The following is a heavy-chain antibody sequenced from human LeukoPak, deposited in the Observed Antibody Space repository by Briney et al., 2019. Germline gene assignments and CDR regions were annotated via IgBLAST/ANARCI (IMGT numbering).Heavy chain of an antibody. V-gene: IGHV3-23*01. D-gene: IGHD3-10*01. J-gene: IGHJ4*01. CDR3: SKDQKGSYGSFDY. CDR1: GFTFSGYV. Sequence: GGSLRLSCAASGFTFSGYVMNWVCQAPGKGLEWVSTISASGDSPYYVDSVKGRFTISRDNSKNTLYLQMSSLGVQDTALYYCSKDQKGSYGSFDYWGQGTLVTVSS. CDR2: ISASGDSP.